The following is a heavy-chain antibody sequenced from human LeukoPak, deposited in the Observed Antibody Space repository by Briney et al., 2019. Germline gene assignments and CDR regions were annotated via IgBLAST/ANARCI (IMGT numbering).Heavy chain of an antibody. CDR3: ARENFQQLGDY. J-gene: IGHJ4*02. CDR1: GSTSTDYN. CDR2: INPSSGGT. V-gene: IGHV1-2*02. Sequence: ASAKVSCKASGSTSTDYNMHWVRQAPRQGLEWMGWINPSSGGTNYAQKFQGRVTMTRDTSISTAYMELSRLRSDDTAVYYCARENFQQLGDYWGQGTLVTVSS. D-gene: IGHD6-13*01.